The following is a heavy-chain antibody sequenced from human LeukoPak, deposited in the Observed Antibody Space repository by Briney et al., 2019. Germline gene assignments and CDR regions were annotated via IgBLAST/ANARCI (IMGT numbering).Heavy chain of an antibody. J-gene: IGHJ3*02. D-gene: IGHD3-22*01. Sequence: SETLSLTCAVYGGSFSGYYWSWIRQPPGKGLEWIGEINHSGSTNYNPSLKSRVTISVDTSKNQFSLKLSSVTAADTAVYYCARTSITMIVVVTNDAFDIWGQGTMVTVSS. CDR2: INHSGST. CDR3: ARTSITMIVVVTNDAFDI. V-gene: IGHV4-34*01. CDR1: GGSFSGYY.